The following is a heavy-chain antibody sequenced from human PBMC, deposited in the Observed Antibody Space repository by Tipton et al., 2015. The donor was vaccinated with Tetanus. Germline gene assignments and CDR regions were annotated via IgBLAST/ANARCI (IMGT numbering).Heavy chain of an antibody. Sequence: TLSLTCTVSGGSVRSGDYDWNWIRQPPGKGLEWIGEINQSGSTIYNPSLKSRVTIAVDTFKRQFSMTLTSATAADTAVYYCARAGFEGSSSSGYFDHWGLGVLVTVSS. CDR2: INQSGST. CDR3: ARAGFEGSSSSGYFDH. CDR1: GGSVRSGDYD. V-gene: IGHV4-61*08. J-gene: IGHJ4*02. D-gene: IGHD2-2*01.